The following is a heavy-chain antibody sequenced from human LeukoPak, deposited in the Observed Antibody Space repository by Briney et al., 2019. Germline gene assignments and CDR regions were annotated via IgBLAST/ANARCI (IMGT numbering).Heavy chain of an antibody. J-gene: IGHJ4*02. V-gene: IGHV3-30-3*01. CDR1: GFTFSSYA. D-gene: IGHD3-10*01. CDR3: ARALYYPPDY. Sequence: GGSLRLSCAASGFTFSSYAMHWVRQAPGKGLEWVAVISYDGSNKYYADSVKGRFTISRDNSKNTLYPQMNSLRAEDSAVYYCARALYYPPDYWGQGTLVTVSS. CDR2: ISYDGSNK.